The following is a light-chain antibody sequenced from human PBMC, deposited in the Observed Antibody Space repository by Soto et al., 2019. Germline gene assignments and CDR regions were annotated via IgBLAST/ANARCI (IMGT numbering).Light chain of an antibody. CDR3: QQYNNWPPVT. Sequence: EIVMTPSPATLSVSPGERATLSCRASQSVSSNLAWYQQKPGQAPRLLIYRVSSRATGIPARFSGSGSGTEFTLTISSLQSEDFAVYYCQQYNNWPPVTFGQGTKVDIK. CDR1: QSVSSN. J-gene: IGKJ1*01. V-gene: IGKV3-15*01. CDR2: RVS.